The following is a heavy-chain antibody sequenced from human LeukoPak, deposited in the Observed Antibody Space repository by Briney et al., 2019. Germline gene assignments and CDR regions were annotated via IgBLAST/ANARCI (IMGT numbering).Heavy chain of an antibody. D-gene: IGHD4-17*01. J-gene: IGHJ4*02. CDR1: GFTFISYW. CDR2: IKEDGSEK. CDR3: ANHDYGDYFDY. Sequence: GGPLRLPCAVSGFTFISYWMTWVRKAPGKGLEGVAKIKEDGSEKYYVDSVKGRFTVSRDNVKNSLFLQMNSLRAEDTAVYYCANHDYGDYFDYWGQGTLVTVSS. V-gene: IGHV3-7*03.